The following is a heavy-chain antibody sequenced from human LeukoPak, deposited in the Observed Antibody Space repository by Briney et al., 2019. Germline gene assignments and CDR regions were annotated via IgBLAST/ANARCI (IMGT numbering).Heavy chain of an antibody. CDR3: ARAPQYIPNWFDP. D-gene: IGHD6-6*01. V-gene: IGHV4-59*01. J-gene: IGHJ5*02. Sequence: SETLFLTCTVSGGSISSYYWSWIRQPPGKGLEWIGYIYYSGSTNYNPSLKSRVTISVDTSKNQFSLKLSSVTAADTAVYYCARAPQYIPNWFDPWGQGTLVTVSS. CDR1: GGSISSYY. CDR2: IYYSGST.